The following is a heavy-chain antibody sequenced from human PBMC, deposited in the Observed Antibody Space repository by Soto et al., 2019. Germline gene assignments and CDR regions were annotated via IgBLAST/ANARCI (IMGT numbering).Heavy chain of an antibody. CDR1: GYTFTSYD. CDR2: MHPNSGNT. D-gene: IGHD6-19*01. CDR3: ARVGRAGKRYNWFDP. Sequence: QVQLVQSGAAVKKPGASVKVSCKASGYTFTSYDINWVRQATGPGLEWMGWMHPNSGNTGYAQKFQGRGTMTRNTSISTAYMELSSLRSEDTAVYYCARVGRAGKRYNWFDPWGQGTLVTVSS. J-gene: IGHJ5*02. V-gene: IGHV1-8*01.